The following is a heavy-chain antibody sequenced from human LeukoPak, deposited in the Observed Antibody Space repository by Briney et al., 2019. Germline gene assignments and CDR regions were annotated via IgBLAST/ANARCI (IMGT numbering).Heavy chain of an antibody. J-gene: IGHJ4*02. CDR2: ISGSGGST. CDR3: AKDLSSGRYGGYFDY. V-gene: IGHV3-23*01. CDR1: GFTFSSYE. D-gene: IGHD6-19*01. Sequence: GGSLRLSCTASGFTFSSYEMNWVRQAPGKGLEWVSAISGSGGSTYYADSVKGRFTISRDNSKNTLYLQMNSLRAEDTAVYYCAKDLSSGRYGGYFDYWGQGTLVTVSS.